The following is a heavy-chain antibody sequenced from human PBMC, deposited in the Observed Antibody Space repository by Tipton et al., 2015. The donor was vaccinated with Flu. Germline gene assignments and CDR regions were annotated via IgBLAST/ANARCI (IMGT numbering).Heavy chain of an antibody. Sequence: LRLSCTVSGGSITNDKYSWSWIRQPAGKGLEWIGRIYTSGSTKYNPSLESRVTISIDTSKNQFSLRLSSVTAADTAVYYCARRLSSVIWSEGFDFWGQGSLLTVSS. V-gene: IGHV4-61*02. CDR2: IYTSGST. D-gene: IGHD3-22*01. CDR1: GGSITNDKYS. CDR3: ARRLSSVIWSEGFDF. J-gene: IGHJ4*02.